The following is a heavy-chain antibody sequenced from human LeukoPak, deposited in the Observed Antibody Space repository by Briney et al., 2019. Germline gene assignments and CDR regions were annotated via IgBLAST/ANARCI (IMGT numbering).Heavy chain of an antibody. Sequence: GGSLRLSCAASGFMFRDAAMTWVRQAPGKGLEWVSLIASSGLNTYYADSVRGRFTISRDNSRSTLSLQMNSLRVEDTAIYYCARDIELSTWGLGTLVTVSS. CDR3: ARDIELST. J-gene: IGHJ3*01. CDR1: GFMFRDAA. D-gene: IGHD5-12*01. CDR2: IASSGLNT. V-gene: IGHV3-23*01.